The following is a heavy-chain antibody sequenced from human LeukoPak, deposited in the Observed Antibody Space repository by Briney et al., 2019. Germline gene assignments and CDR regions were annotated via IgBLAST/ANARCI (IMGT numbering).Heavy chain of an antibody. J-gene: IGHJ5*02. Sequence: PSETLSLTCAVSGYSISSGYYWGWIRQPPGKGLEWIGSVYHSGSTYYNPSLKSRVTISVDTSKNPFSLKLSSVTAADTAVYYCARHGNYYDTSQSDPWGQGTLVTVSS. CDR2: VYHSGST. CDR3: ARHGNYYDTSQSDP. CDR1: GYSISSGYY. D-gene: IGHD3-22*01. V-gene: IGHV4-38-2*01.